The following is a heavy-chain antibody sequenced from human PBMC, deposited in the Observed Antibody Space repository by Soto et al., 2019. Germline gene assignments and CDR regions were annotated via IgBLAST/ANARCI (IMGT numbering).Heavy chain of an antibody. Sequence: PSETLSLTCTVSGGSISSGGYYWSWIRQHPGKGLEWIGYIYYSGSTYYNPSLKSRVTISVDTSKNQFSLKLRSVTAADTAVYYCARDSSHGAFDIWGQGTMVTVSS. CDR3: ARDSSHGAFDI. CDR1: GGSISSGGYY. J-gene: IGHJ3*02. V-gene: IGHV4-31*03. CDR2: IYYSGST.